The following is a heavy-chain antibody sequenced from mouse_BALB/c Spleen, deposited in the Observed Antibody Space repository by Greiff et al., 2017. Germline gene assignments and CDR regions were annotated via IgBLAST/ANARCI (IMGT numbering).Heavy chain of an antibody. CDR1: GYSFTGYF. J-gene: IGHJ4*01. CDR3: ARAGLYDYDVAMDY. V-gene: IGHV1-20*02. CDR2: INPYNGDT. D-gene: IGHD2-4*01. Sequence: VQLQQSGPELVKPGASVKISCKASGYSFTGYFMNWVMQSHGKSLEWIGRINPYNGDTFYNQKFKGKATLTVDKSSSTAHMELRSLASEDSAVYYCARAGLYDYDVAMDYWGRGTSVTVSS.